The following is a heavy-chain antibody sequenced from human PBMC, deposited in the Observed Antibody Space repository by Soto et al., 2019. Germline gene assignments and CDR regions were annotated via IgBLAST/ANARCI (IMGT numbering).Heavy chain of an antibody. CDR1: RYIFTAYF. J-gene: IGHJ5*02. V-gene: IGHV1-2*02. CDR2: INPNNGAT. CDR3: ASHDTGARFDP. Sequence: QVQLVQSGAEVKKPGASVKVSCKAPRYIFTAYFMHWVRQAPGQGLEWMGWINPNNGATHYGLSFQGRVTMTRDTAISPAYMAPSSLRYDDTDVYYCASHDTGARFDPWGQGTLVIVSS. D-gene: IGHD1-1*01.